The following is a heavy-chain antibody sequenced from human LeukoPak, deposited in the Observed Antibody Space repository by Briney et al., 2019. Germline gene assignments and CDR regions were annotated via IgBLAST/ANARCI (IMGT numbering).Heavy chain of an antibody. D-gene: IGHD3-22*01. CDR1: GFNVSNNY. CDR2: LYSDGTT. V-gene: IGHV3-53*01. J-gene: IGHJ4*02. CDR3: ATAAYDSNGFTANHDY. Sequence: GGSLRLSCAASGFNVSNNYMSWVRQAPGKGLEWVSVLYSDGTTYYADSVKGRFTISRDNSKNTLYLQMNNLRAEDTAVYYCATAAYDSNGFTANHDYWGQGTLVVVSS.